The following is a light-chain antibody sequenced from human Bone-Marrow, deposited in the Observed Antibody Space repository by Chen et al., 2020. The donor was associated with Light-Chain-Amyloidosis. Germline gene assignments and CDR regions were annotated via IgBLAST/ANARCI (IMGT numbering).Light chain of an antibody. CDR3: EQYYSTQIT. CDR1: QSVFYSSNNNHY. V-gene: IGKV4-1*01. CDR2: WAS. Sequence: DIVMTQSPDSLAVSLGARATINCKSSQSVFYSSNNNHYLAWYQHKPGQPPKLLIYWASTRQFGVPDRFSGSGSGTDFTLTISSLQAEDGAVDYCEQYYSTQITFGQGTRIEIK. J-gene: IGKJ5*01.